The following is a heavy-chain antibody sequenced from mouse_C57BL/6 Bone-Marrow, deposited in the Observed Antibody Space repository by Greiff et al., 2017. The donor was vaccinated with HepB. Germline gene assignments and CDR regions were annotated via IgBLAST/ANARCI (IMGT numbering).Heavy chain of an antibody. V-gene: IGHV5-17*01. D-gene: IGHD1-1*01. J-gene: IGHJ1*03. CDR3: ASLITTVVKWYFDV. CDR1: GFTFSDYG. CDR2: ISSGSSTI. Sequence: EVQLVESGGGLVKPGGSLKLSCAASGFTFSDYGMHWVRQAPEKGLEWVAYISSGSSTIYYADTVKGRFTISRDNAKNTLFLQMTSLRSEDTAMYYCASLITTVVKWYFDVWGTGTTVTVSS.